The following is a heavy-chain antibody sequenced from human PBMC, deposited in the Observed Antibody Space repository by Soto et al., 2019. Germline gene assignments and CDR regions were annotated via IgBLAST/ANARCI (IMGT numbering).Heavy chain of an antibody. Sequence: QVQLQQWGAGLLKPSETLSLTCAVYGGSFSGYYWSWIRQPPGKGLEWIGEINHSGSTNYNPSLKSRVTMSVDTSKNQFSLNLSSVTAADTAVFYCPRGGLSGYDRGRGFDYWGQGTLVTVSS. CDR3: PRGGLSGYDRGRGFDY. CDR2: INHSGST. CDR1: GGSFSGYY. V-gene: IGHV4-34*01. J-gene: IGHJ4*02. D-gene: IGHD5-12*01.